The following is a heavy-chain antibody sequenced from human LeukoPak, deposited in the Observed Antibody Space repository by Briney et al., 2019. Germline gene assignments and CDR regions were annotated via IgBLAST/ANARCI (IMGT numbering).Heavy chain of an antibody. Sequence: PGRSLRLSCAASGFTFGNYAMHWVRQAPGMGLEWVSGISWNSGHIGYADSVEGRFTISRDNAKNSVYLEMNSLRADDTAVYYCARLSYDSGTHYTCYEYWGQGTLVTVSS. J-gene: IGHJ4*02. CDR2: ISWNSGHI. V-gene: IGHV3-9*01. CDR1: GFTFGNYA. D-gene: IGHD3-10*01. CDR3: ARLSYDSGTHYTCYEY.